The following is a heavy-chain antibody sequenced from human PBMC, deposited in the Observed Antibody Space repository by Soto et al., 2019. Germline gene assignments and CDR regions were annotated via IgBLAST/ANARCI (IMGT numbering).Heavy chain of an antibody. J-gene: IGHJ4*02. CDR3: ARGRYGDY. CDR1: GYGFTTYG. D-gene: IGHD1-1*01. Sequence: QIHLVQSGAEVKKPGASVKVSCKGSGYGFTTYGITWVRQATGQGLEWMAWISAHNGNTNYAQQLQGRVTVTRDTSTSTAYMELRSLRSDDTAVYYCARGRYGDYWGQGALVTVSS. CDR2: ISAHNGNT. V-gene: IGHV1-18*01.